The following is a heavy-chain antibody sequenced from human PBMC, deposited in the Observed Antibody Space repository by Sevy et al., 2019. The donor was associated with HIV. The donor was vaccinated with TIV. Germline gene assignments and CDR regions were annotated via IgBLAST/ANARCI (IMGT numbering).Heavy chain of an antibody. Sequence: ASVKVSCKASGGTFSSYAISWVRQAPGQGLEWMGGIIPIFGTANYAQKFQGRVMITADKSTSTAYMELSSLRSEDTAVYYCARVYSRSILRRVDLYYWGQGTLVTVSS. V-gene: IGHV1-69*06. J-gene: IGHJ4*02. CDR3: ARVYSRSILRRVDLYY. D-gene: IGHD2-15*01. CDR1: GGTFSSYA. CDR2: IIPIFGTA.